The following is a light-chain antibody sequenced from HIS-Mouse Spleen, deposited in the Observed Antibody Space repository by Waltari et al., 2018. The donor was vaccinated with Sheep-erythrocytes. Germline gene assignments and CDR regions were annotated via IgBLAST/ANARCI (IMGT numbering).Light chain of an antibody. J-gene: IGLJ2*01. CDR2: DVS. CDR3: CSYAGSYTLV. V-gene: IGLV2-11*01. CDR1: SSHVDGSNY. Sequence: QSALTQPRSVSGSPGQSVTISCTGTSSHVDGSNYVPWYQQHPGKAPKLMIYDVSKRPSGVPDRFSGSKSGNTASLTISGLQAEDEADYYCCSYAGSYTLVFGGGTKLTVL.